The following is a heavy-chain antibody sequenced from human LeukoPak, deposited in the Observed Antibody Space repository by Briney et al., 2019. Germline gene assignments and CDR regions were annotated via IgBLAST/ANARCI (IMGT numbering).Heavy chain of an antibody. D-gene: IGHD3-9*01. CDR2: INPSGGST. J-gene: IGHJ4*02. V-gene: IGHV1-46*01. CDR3: ARGRRALRYFDWLLFV. CDR1: GYTFTGYY. Sequence: ASVKVSCKASGYTFTGYYMHWVRQAPGQGLEWMGIINPSGGSTSYAQKFQGRVTMTRDMSTSTVYMELSSLRSEDTAVYYCARGRRALRYFDWLLFVWGQGTLVTVSS.